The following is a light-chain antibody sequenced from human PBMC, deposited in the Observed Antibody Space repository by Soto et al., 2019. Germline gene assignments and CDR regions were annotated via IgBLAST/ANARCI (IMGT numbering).Light chain of an antibody. CDR3: SSYTSSKTLV. CDR2: EVT. Sequence: SALPQPASVSGSPGQSITISCTGGSSDIGGYNYVSWFQQHPGKVPKLMIYEVTNRPSGVSNRFSGSKSGSTASLTISGLQAEDEADYYCSSYTSSKTLVFGTGTKVTVL. J-gene: IGLJ1*01. CDR1: SSDIGGYNY. V-gene: IGLV2-14*01.